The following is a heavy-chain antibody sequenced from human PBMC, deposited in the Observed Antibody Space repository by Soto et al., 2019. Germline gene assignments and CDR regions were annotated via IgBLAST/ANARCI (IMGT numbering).Heavy chain of an antibody. CDR1: GFTFGQDW. V-gene: IGHV3-74*01. Sequence: GRDLRLSGEASGFTFGQDWMHLVRQAPGKGLVWVSRISDYGRINYADSVKDRFIISRDDARSELYLQLNDLRVEDTATYYCTRGGLEPFDHWGQGAPVT. D-gene: IGHD1-1*01. CDR3: TRGGLEPFDH. J-gene: IGHJ4*02. CDR2: ISDYGRI.